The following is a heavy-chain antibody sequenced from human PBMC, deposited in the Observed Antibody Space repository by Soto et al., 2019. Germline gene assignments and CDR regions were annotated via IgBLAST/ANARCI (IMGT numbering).Heavy chain of an antibody. CDR1: GYSFTSYW. V-gene: IGHV5-51*01. D-gene: IGHD6-6*01. Sequence: PGESLKISCKGSGYSFTSYWIGWVRQMPGKGLEWMGIIYPGDSDTRYSPSFQGQVTISADKSISTAYLQWSSLKASDTAMYYCARQYSSSSPLYYYYYGMDVWGQGTTVTV. J-gene: IGHJ6*02. CDR2: IYPGDSDT. CDR3: ARQYSSSSPLYYYYYGMDV.